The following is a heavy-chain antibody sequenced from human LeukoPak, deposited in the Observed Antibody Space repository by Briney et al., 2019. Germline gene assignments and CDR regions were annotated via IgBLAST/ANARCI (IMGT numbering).Heavy chain of an antibody. CDR3: AGSSSTPEYFQH. D-gene: IGHD6-6*01. Sequence: LSLTCTVSGGSISSYYWSWIRQPPGKGLEWVSGISWNSGSIGYADSVKGRFTISRDNAKNTLYLQMNSLRAEDTAVYYCAGSSSTPEYFQHWGQGTLVTVSS. CDR2: ISWNSGSI. J-gene: IGHJ1*01. CDR1: GGSISSYY. V-gene: IGHV3-9*01.